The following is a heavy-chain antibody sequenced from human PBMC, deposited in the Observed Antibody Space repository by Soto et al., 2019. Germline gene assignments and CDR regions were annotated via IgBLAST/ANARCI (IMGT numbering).Heavy chain of an antibody. CDR3: ARAAHYSSPFRWFDP. CDR1: GGSISSGGYY. J-gene: IGHJ5*02. Sequence: QVQLQESGPGLVKPSQTLSLTCTVSGGSISSGGYYWSWIRQHPGKGLEWIGYIYYSGSTYYNPYLKSQVTISVEPSKNQFSLKLSSVTAADTAVYYCARAAHYSSPFRWFDPWGQGTLVTVSS. CDR2: IYYSGST. D-gene: IGHD6-13*01. V-gene: IGHV4-31*01.